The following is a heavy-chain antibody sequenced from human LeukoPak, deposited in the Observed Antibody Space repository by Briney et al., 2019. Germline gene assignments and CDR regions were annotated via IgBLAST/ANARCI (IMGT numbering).Heavy chain of an antibody. Sequence: SETLSLTCTVSGGSISSYYWSWIRQPPGKGLEWIGYNYYSGSTNYNPSLKSRVTISVDTSKNQFSLKLSSVTAADTAVYYCARVVTTPASAFDIWGQGTMVTVSS. CDR2: NYYSGST. V-gene: IGHV4-59*01. J-gene: IGHJ3*02. CDR1: GGSISSYY. CDR3: ARVVTTPASAFDI. D-gene: IGHD4-17*01.